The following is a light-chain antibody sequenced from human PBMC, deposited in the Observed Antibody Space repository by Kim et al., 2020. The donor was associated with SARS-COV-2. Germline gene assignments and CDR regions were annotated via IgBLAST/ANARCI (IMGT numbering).Light chain of an antibody. Sequence: DIQMTQSPSSVSASVGDRVTITCRASQDISGWLVWYQQKPGKAPNLLIYAASTLQSGVTSRFRGSGSGTDFTLTISSLQPEDFATYYCQQANSFPFAFGGGTKVDIK. J-gene: IGKJ4*01. CDR3: QQANSFPFA. CDR2: AAS. CDR1: QDISGW. V-gene: IGKV1-12*01.